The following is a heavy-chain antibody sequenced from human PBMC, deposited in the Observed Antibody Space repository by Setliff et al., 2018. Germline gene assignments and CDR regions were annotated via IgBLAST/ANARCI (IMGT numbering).Heavy chain of an antibody. CDR1: GVSIRQTSYF. D-gene: IGHD3-3*01. CDR2: IYITGNP. CDR3: TRLYYTSRALYFDI. V-gene: IGHV4-61*09. J-gene: IGHJ4*02. Sequence: SLTCAVSGVSIRQTSYFWTWVRQPAGKGLEWIGHIYITGNPNVNPSLKSRVAMSLDNSGNQFSLNLQSVTAADTAVYYCTRLYYTSRALYFDIWGQGHPVTVSS.